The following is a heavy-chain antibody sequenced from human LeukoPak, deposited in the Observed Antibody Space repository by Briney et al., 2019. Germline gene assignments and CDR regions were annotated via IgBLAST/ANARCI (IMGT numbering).Heavy chain of an antibody. D-gene: IGHD3-10*01. Sequence: PSETLSLTCTVSGGSISSSSYYWGWIRQPPGKGLEWIGSIYYSGSTYYNPSLKSRVTISVDTSKNQFSLKLSSVTAADTAVYYCARSRSGTRWSISIDYWGQGTLVTVSS. CDR3: ARSRSGTRWSISIDY. CDR1: GGSISSSSYY. J-gene: IGHJ4*02. V-gene: IGHV4-39*01. CDR2: IYYSGST.